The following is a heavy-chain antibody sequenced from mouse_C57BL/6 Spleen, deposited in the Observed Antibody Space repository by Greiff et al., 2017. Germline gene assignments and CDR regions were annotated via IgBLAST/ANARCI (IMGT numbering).Heavy chain of an antibody. V-gene: IGHV1-82*01. J-gene: IGHJ4*01. CDR1: GYAFSSSW. CDR3: AREGDGYSYAIDY. CDR2: IYPGDGDT. D-gene: IGHD2-3*01. Sequence: QVQLQQSGPELVKPGASVKISCKASGYAFSSSWMNWVKQRPGKGLEWIGRIYPGDGDTNYNGKFKGKATLTADKSSSTAYMQLSSLTSEDSAVYFCAREGDGYSYAIDYWGQGTSVTVSS.